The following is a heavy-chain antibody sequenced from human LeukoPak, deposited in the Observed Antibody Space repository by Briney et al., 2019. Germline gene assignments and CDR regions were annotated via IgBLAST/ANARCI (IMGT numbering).Heavy chain of an antibody. CDR2: INHNGST. Sequence: ASETLSLTCAVYGGSFSDYYWSWIRQPPGKGLEWIGEINHNGSTNYNPSLKSRVTILVDTSKNQFSLKLSSVTAADTAVYYCARGLTSMPPGGYWGQGTLVTVSS. D-gene: IGHD2/OR15-2a*01. CDR3: ARGLTSMPPGGY. V-gene: IGHV4-34*01. J-gene: IGHJ4*02. CDR1: GGSFSDYY.